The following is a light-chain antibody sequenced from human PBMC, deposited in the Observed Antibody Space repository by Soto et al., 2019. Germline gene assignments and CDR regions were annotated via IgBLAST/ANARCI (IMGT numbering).Light chain of an antibody. Sequence: ILMTQSPASLSPYLFDRVTVTCRASQDIRSDVGWYQQKPGQPPKLLLYWASTREFGVPDRFSGSGSGTDFTLTISSLQTEDVAVYYCQQYYTTPRTFGHGTKVDIK. CDR1: QDIRSD. J-gene: IGKJ1*01. CDR2: WAS. V-gene: IGKV4-1*01. CDR3: QQYYTTPRT.